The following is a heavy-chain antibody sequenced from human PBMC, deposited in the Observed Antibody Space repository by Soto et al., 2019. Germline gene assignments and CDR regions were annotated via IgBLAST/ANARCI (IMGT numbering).Heavy chain of an antibody. V-gene: IGHV5-10-1*01. J-gene: IGHJ2*01. Sequence: LKTSWTGSGYSFTNYWISWGRHMPGKGLGWRGRIDPSDSYTNYSPSFQGHVTISADKSISAAYLQWSSLNASDTAKYYCAREGRGWFDWYFDLWGRGTLVTVSS. CDR2: IDPSDSYT. CDR3: AREGRGWFDWYFDL. CDR1: GYSFTNYW. D-gene: IGHD6-19*01.